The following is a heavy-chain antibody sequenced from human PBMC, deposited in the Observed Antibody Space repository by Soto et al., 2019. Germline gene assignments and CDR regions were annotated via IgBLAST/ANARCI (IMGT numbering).Heavy chain of an antibody. Sequence: QVQLQESGPGLVKPSETLSLTCTVSGGSISPYYWSWIRQPPGKGLEWIGYIYFGGTTKYNPSLKSRVXXXVXXSKNQCSLKLTSVPAADTAVYYCARLGGFFQALDSWGQGTLVTVSS. V-gene: IGHV4-59*08. CDR1: GGSISPYY. D-gene: IGHD2-15*01. CDR3: ARLGGFFQALDS. J-gene: IGHJ4*02. CDR2: IYFGGTT.